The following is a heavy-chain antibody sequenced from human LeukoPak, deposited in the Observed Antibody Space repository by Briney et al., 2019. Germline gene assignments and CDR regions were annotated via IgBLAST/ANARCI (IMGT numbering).Heavy chain of an antibody. Sequence: GGSLRLSCAASGFTFSSYDLNWVRQAPGKGLEWISYISSSGCTIYYADSVKGRFTISRDNAKNSLYLQMNSLRAEDTAVYYCARESDFWSGYYSYLDHWGQGTLVTVSS. D-gene: IGHD3-3*01. CDR2: ISSSGCTI. CDR1: GFTFSSYD. CDR3: ARESDFWSGYYSYLDH. V-gene: IGHV3-48*03. J-gene: IGHJ4*02.